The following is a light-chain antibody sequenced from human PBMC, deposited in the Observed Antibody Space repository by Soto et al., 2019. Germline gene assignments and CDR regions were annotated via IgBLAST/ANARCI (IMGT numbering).Light chain of an antibody. CDR3: QQYNSYSPT. CDR2: DAS. Sequence: DIQMTQSPSTLSASVGDRVTITCRASQSISSWLAWYQQKPGKAPKLLIYDASSLESGVPSRFSGSGSGTEFTLTISSLQLDDFATYYCQQYNSYSPTFGGGTKVEIK. CDR1: QSISSW. V-gene: IGKV1-5*01. J-gene: IGKJ4*01.